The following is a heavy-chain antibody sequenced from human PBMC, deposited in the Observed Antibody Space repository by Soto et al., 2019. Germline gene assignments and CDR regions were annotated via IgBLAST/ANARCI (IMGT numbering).Heavy chain of an antibody. V-gene: IGHV3-30*18. CDR1: GFTFSSCA. CDR3: AKDHGRGSGSYLDY. Sequence: GGSLRLSCAASGFTFSSCAMGWVRQAPGKGLEWVAVIIDDGSNKYYADSVKGRFTISRDNSKNTLYLQMNSLRAEDTAVYYCAKDHGRGSGSYLDYWGQGTLVTVSS. J-gene: IGHJ4*02. CDR2: IIDDGSNK. D-gene: IGHD3-10*01.